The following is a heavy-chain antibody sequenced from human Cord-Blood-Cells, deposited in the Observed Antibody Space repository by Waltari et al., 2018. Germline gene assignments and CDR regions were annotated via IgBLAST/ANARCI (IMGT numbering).Heavy chain of an antibody. CDR1: GYTFTRYD. J-gene: IGHJ4*02. D-gene: IGHD3-10*01. Sequence: QVQLVQHGAEVKKPGAAVTVSCKASGYTFTRYDIHGVQQATGKGLEWMGWMNPNSGNTGYAQKFQGRVTITRNTSISTAYMELSSLRSEDTAVYYCARRYYYGSGSYYNFDYWGQGTLVTVSS. CDR3: ARRYYYGSGSYYNFDY. V-gene: IGHV1-8*03. CDR2: MNPNSGNT.